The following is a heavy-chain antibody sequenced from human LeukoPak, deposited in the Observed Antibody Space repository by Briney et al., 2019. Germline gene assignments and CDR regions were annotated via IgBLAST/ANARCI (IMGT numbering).Heavy chain of an antibody. CDR3: ARGGYDSSGYYVTLTSNWSDP. D-gene: IGHD3-22*01. V-gene: IGHV4-59*01. CDR2: IYYSGST. J-gene: IGHJ5*02. Sequence: SETLSLTCTVSGGSISSYYWSWIRQPPGKGLEWIGYIYYSGSTNYNPSLKSRVTISVDTSKNQFSLKLSSVTAADTAVYYCARGGYDSSGYYVTLTSNWSDPWGQGTLVTVSS. CDR1: GGSISSYY.